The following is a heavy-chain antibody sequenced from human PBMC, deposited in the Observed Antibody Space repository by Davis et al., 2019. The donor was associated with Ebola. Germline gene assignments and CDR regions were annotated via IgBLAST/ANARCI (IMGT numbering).Heavy chain of an antibody. D-gene: IGHD5-12*01. J-gene: IGHJ3*02. CDR2: INPNDGRT. V-gene: IGHV1-46*03. CDR1: GYTFPNYY. CDR3: TTPGGQDSGYDVFDI. Sequence: ASVPVSCKASGYTFPNYYMHWLRQAPGQGLEWLGMINPNDGRTIYAQKFQGRVTVTRDTSTTTVYVDLSSLRSEDTALYYCTTPGGQDSGYDVFDIWGQGTMVTVSS.